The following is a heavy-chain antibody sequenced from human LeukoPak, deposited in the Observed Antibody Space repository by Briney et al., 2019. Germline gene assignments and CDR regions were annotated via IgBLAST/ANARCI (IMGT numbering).Heavy chain of an antibody. CDR2: ISYDGSNK. D-gene: IGHD3-10*01. J-gene: IGHJ3*02. V-gene: IGHV3-30-3*01. CDR3: ARYIYFGFSFDI. CDR1: GFTFSSYA. Sequence: GGSLRLSCAASGFTFSSYAMHWVRQAPGKGLEWVAVISYDGSNKYYADSVKGRFTISRDNSKNTLYLQMNSLRAEDTALYHCARYIYFGFSFDIWGQGTMVTVSS.